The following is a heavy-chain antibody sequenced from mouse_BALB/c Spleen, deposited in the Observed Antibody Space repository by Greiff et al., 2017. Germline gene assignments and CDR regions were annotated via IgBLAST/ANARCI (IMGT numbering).Heavy chain of an antibody. D-gene: IGHD2-4*01. V-gene: IGHV3-6*02. Sequence: VQLKESGPGLVKPSQSLSLTCSVTGYTITSCYYWYWIRQFPGNKLEWMGYISYDGSNNYNPSLKNRISITRDTSKNQFFLKLNSVTTEDTATYYCARDDYAWFAYWGQGTLVTVSA. J-gene: IGHJ3*01. CDR3: ARDDYAWFAY. CDR2: ISYDGSN. CDR1: GYTITSCYY.